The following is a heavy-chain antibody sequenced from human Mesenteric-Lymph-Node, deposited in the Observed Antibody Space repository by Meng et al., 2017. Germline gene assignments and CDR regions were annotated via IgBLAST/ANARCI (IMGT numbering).Heavy chain of an antibody. D-gene: IGHD4-17*01. CDR3: ARGDYGDGDY. CDR1: GFSFSDYY. Sequence: QVQLVESVGGLVKPRGSLRLSCAASGFSFSDYYMTWIRQAPGKGLEWVSYISNIGTTIYYADSVKGRFTISRDNAKSSLYLQMNSLRVEDTAVYYCARGDYGDGDYWGQGTLVTVSS. V-gene: IGHV3-11*01. J-gene: IGHJ4*02. CDR2: ISNIGTTI.